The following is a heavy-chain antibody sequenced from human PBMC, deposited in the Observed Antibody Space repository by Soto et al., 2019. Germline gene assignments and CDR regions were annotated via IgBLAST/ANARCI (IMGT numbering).Heavy chain of an antibody. J-gene: IGHJ3*02. Sequence: SGGSLRLSCAASGFTFSGHWMHWVRQVPGKGLEWVSRINTDGGSSAHADSVKGRFTISRDNAKNTLYLQMNGLRAEDTAVYYCAREAGYCSRTSCYRRAFDTWGQGTTVTVSS. CDR2: INTDGGSS. D-gene: IGHD2-2*01. CDR3: AREAGYCSRTSCYRRAFDT. V-gene: IGHV3-74*03. CDR1: GFTFSGHW.